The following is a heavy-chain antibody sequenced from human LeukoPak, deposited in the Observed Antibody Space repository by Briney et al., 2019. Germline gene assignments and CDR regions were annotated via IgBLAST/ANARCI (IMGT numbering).Heavy chain of an antibody. D-gene: IGHD4-17*01. J-gene: IGHJ4*02. CDR1: GGSISSGSYY. CDR3: ARGATVTTPFDY. Sequence: SQTLSLTCTVSGGSISSGSYYWSWIRQPAGKGLEWIGRIYTSGSTNYNPSLKSRVTISVDTSKNQFSLKLSSVTAADTAVYYCARGATVTTPFDYWGQGTLVTVSS. V-gene: IGHV4-61*02. CDR2: IYTSGST.